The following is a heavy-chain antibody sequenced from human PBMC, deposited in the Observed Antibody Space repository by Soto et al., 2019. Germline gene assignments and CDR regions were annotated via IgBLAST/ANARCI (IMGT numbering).Heavy chain of an antibody. J-gene: IGHJ5*02. CDR1: GGSISSGDYY. Sequence: QVQLQESGPGLVKPSQTLSLTCTVSGGSISSGDYYWSWIRQPPGKGLEWIGYIYYSGSTYYNPSRKSRVTISVDTSKNQFSLKLSSVTAADTAVYYCARGEPAYCSGGSCYSYWFDPWGQGTLVTVSS. D-gene: IGHD2-15*01. V-gene: IGHV4-30-4*01. CDR2: IYYSGST. CDR3: ARGEPAYCSGGSCYSYWFDP.